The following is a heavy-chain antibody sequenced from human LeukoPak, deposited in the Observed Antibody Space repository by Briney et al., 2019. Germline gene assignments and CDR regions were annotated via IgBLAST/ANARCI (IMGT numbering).Heavy chain of an antibody. CDR3: ARITHYYDSSGYSLDAFDI. V-gene: IGHV4-39*01. J-gene: IGHJ3*02. CDR2: IYYSGST. D-gene: IGHD3-22*01. Sequence: SETLSLTCTVSGGSITTSSYYWGWIRQPPGKGLEWIGIIYYSGSTYYNPSLKGRVTISVDTSKNQFSLKLSSVTAADTAVYYCARITHYYDSSGYSLDAFDIWGQGTMVTVSS. CDR1: GGSITTSSYY.